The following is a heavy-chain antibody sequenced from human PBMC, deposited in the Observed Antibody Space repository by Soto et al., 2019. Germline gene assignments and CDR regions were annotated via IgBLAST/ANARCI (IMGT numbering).Heavy chain of an antibody. CDR2: IWYDGSNK. CDR3: ARELFTVTVYYYGMDV. D-gene: IGHD4-4*01. Sequence: GPLRLSCAASLFTFSSYGVHWVRQAPGKGLEWVAVIWYDGSNKYYADSVKGRFTISRDNSKNTLYLQMNSLRAEDTAVYYCARELFTVTVYYYGMDVWGQGTTVTVSS. CDR1: LFTFSSYG. J-gene: IGHJ6*02. V-gene: IGHV3-33*01.